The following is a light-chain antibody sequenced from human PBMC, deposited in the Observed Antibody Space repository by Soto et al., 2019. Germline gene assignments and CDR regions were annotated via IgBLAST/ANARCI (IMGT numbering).Light chain of an antibody. CDR2: DAS. Sequence: AIQLTQSQSSLSASVGDRVTITCRASQGIRTALAGYQQKSEKAPKLLIYDASNLESGVPSGFSGSRSVTEFTLSINNLQHADAATYCSHPFNNYPFTFGPRTKV. CDR3: HPFNNYPFT. CDR1: QGIRTA. J-gene: IGKJ3*01. V-gene: IGKV1D-13*01.